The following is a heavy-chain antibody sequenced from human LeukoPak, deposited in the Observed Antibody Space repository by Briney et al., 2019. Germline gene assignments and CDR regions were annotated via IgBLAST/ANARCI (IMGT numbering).Heavy chain of an antibody. Sequence: GGSLRLSCAASGFTFSSYAMHWVRQAPGKGLEWVAVISYDGSNKYYADSVKGRFTISRDNSKNTLYLQMNSLRADDTAVYYCARDVTALDSWGQGTLVTVSS. CDR2: ISYDGSNK. J-gene: IGHJ4*02. V-gene: IGHV3-30-3*01. CDR3: ARDVTALDS. D-gene: IGHD2-2*01. CDR1: GFTFSSYA.